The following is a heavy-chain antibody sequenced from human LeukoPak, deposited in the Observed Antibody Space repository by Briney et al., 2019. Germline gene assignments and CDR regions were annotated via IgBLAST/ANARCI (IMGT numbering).Heavy chain of an antibody. J-gene: IGHJ3*01. V-gene: IGHV3-23*01. CDR1: GFIFNNYA. CDR2: ISGSGRNT. CDR3: ARDEIPSGT. Sequence: PGGSPRLSCAASGFIFNNYALSWVRQTPGKGLEWVSAISGSGRNTYYADSVKGRFTISRDNSRSTVDLQMNSLRVEDTGIYYCARDEIPSGTWGQGTMVIVSS. D-gene: IGHD6-25*01.